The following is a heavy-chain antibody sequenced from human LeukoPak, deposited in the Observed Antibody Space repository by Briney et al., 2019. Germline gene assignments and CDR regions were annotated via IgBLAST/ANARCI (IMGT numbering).Heavy chain of an antibody. J-gene: IGHJ4*02. CDR2: FKSKTDGGAT. V-gene: IGHV3-15*01. D-gene: IGHD2-2*01. CDR1: GFTFSEFTFSNAW. CDR3: TADNCGSTSCYAHY. Sequence: PGGSLRLSCVASGFTFSEFTFSNAWMSWVRQAPGKGLEWVGRFKSKTDGGATDYAAPVKGRFTISRDVSKTTLFLQMNSLKTEDTAVYYCTADNCGSTSCYAHYWGQGTLVTVSS.